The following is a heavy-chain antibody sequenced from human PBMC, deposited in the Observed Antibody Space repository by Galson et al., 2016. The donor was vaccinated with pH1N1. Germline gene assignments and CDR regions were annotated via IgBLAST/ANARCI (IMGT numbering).Heavy chain of an antibody. Sequence: SLRLSCADSGFTFSSYWMSWVRQAPGKGLEWVANIKQNGSEKYYVDSVKGRFTISRDNAKNSLYLQMNSLRAEDTAVYYCAREMRFGELGVWFDPWGRGTLVTVSS. CDR3: AREMRFGELGVWFDP. D-gene: IGHD3-10*01. J-gene: IGHJ5*02. CDR1: GFTFSSYW. V-gene: IGHV3-7*01. CDR2: IKQNGSEK.